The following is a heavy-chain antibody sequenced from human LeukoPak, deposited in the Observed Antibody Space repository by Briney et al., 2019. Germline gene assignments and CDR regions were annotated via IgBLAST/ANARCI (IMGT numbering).Heavy chain of an antibody. Sequence: SETLSLTCTVSGGSISSSSYYWGRIRQPLGKGLEWIGSFYYSGSTYGSTYYNPSLKSRVTISVDTSKNQFSLKLSSVTAADTAVYYCARKLPTCYDSRGYYGYYFDHWGQGTLVTVSS. CDR1: GGSISSSSYY. D-gene: IGHD3-22*01. J-gene: IGHJ4*02. CDR2: FYYSGSTYGST. V-gene: IGHV4-39*07. CDR3: ARKLPTCYDSRGYYGYYFDH.